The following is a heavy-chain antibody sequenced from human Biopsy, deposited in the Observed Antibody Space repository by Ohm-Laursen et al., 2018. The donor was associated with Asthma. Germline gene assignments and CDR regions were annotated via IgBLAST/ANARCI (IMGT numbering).Heavy chain of an antibody. Sequence: TLSLTCTVSYGSITSGGYYWTWIRQHPGKGLEWIGFIYYSGSTNYNPSLKSRVSISIDTSKNQFSLKLSFVTAADTAVYYCARAQDYYDSRGYYRSFDYWGQGTLVTVSS. CDR2: IYYSGST. CDR1: YGSITSGGYY. CDR3: ARAQDYYDSRGYYRSFDY. D-gene: IGHD3-22*01. V-gene: IGHV4-31*03. J-gene: IGHJ4*02.